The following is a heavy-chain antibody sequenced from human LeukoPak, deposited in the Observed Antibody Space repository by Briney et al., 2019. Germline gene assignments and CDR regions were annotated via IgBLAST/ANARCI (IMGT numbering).Heavy chain of an antibody. Sequence: QSGGSLRLSCAASGLTISDSWIHWVRQVPGKGLMWVSRLASDENNRIYADSVKGRFTISRDNAKNTLFLQMNSLRVEDTGFYYCAREAGWGRLDSWGQGALVTVSS. CDR3: AREAGWGRLDS. D-gene: IGHD3-16*01. J-gene: IGHJ4*02. V-gene: IGHV3-74*01. CDR2: LASDENNR. CDR1: GLTISDSW.